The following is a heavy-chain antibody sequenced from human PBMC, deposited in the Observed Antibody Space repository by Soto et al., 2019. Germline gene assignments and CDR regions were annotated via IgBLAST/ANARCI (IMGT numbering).Heavy chain of an antibody. D-gene: IGHD2-8*01. Sequence: GGSLRLSCSASGFTFSSYAMHWVRQAPGKGLEYVSAISSNGGSTYYADSVKGRFTISRDNSKNTLYLQMNSLRAEDTAVYYCASGTNGAFFVYWGQGILVTVSS. J-gene: IGHJ4*02. V-gene: IGHV3-64*04. CDR1: GFTFSSYA. CDR2: ISSNGGST. CDR3: ASGTNGAFFVY.